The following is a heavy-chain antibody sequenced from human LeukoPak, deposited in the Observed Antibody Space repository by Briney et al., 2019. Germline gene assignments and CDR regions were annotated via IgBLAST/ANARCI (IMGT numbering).Heavy chain of an antibody. Sequence: ARSLRLSCAASGFTFDDYAMHWVRQAPGKGLEWVSGISWNSGSIGYADSVKGRFTISRDNAKNSLYLQMNSLRAEDTALYYCAKAMGDGSGWPIDYWGQGTLVTVSS. J-gene: IGHJ4*02. CDR2: ISWNSGSI. V-gene: IGHV3-9*01. D-gene: IGHD6-19*01. CDR3: AKAMGDGSGWPIDY. CDR1: GFTFDDYA.